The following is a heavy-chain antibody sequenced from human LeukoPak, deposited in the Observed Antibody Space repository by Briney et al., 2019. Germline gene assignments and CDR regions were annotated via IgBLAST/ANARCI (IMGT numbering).Heavy chain of an antibody. CDR3: VRVTDTDYYYDY. CDR2: TRKKANSYTT. CDR1: GFTFSDHY. Sequence: GGSLGLSCAASGFTFSDHYMDWVRQAPGKGLEWVGRTRKKANSYTTEYAASVKGRFTISRDDSNYSLYLQMNSLKIEDTAVYYCVRVTDTDYYYDYWGQGTLVTVSS. D-gene: IGHD3-22*01. V-gene: IGHV3-72*01. J-gene: IGHJ4*02.